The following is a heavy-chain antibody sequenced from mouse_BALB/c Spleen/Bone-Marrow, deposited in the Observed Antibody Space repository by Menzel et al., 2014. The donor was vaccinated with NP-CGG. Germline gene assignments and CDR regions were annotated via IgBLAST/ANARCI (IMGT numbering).Heavy chain of an antibody. Sequence: EVKLVDSGPELEKPGASVKTSCKSSGYSLTDYNMNWVKQSNGKSLEWIRNIDPSYGGTSYNQKFKGKATLTVYKSSSSAYMQLKKLTSEDSAVYYCARGAYAMDYWGQGTSVTVSS. CDR2: IDPSYGGT. CDR3: ARGAYAMDY. J-gene: IGHJ4*01. CDR1: GYSLTDYN. V-gene: IGHV1-39*01.